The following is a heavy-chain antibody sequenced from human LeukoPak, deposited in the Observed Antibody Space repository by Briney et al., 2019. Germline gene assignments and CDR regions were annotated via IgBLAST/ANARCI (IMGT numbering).Heavy chain of an antibody. Sequence: GGSLRLFCAASGFTVSSNYMSWVRQAPGKGLEWVSVIYSGGSTYYADSVKGRFTISRDNSKNTLYLQMNSLRAEDTAVYYCARVASGSYYYPFDYWGQGTLVTVSS. J-gene: IGHJ4*02. D-gene: IGHD1-26*01. V-gene: IGHV3-53*01. CDR2: IYSGGST. CDR1: GFTVSSNY. CDR3: ARVASGSYYYPFDY.